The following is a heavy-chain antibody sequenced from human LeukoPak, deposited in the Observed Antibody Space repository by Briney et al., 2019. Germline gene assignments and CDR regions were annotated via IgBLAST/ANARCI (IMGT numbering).Heavy chain of an antibody. V-gene: IGHV4-34*01. CDR2: INHSGST. CDR3: ARQTGSGLFILP. CDR1: GGSFSGYY. Sequence: PSETLSLTCAVYGGSFSGYYWSWIRQPPGKGLEWIGEINHSGSTNYNPSLKSRVAISVDTSKNQFSLKLTSVTAADTSVYYCARQTGSGLFILPGGQGTLVTVSS. J-gene: IGHJ4*02. D-gene: IGHD3/OR15-3a*01.